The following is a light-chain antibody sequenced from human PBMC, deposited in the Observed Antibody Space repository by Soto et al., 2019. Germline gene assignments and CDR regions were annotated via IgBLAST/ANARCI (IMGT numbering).Light chain of an antibody. J-gene: IGLJ1*01. V-gene: IGLV2-14*03. CDR2: DVS. CDR3: ASYTTSSTYV. Sequence: QSALTQPPSVSGSPGQSIAISCTGTSSDVGGFNYVSWYQQHPGKAPKFMIYDVSSRPSGVSDRFSGSKSGNTASLTISGLQAEDEADYYCASYTTSSTYVFGTGTKLTVL. CDR1: SSDVGGFNY.